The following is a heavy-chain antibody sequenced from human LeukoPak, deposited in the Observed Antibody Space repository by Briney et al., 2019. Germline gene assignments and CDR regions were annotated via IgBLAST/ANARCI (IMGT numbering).Heavy chain of an antibody. Sequence: PSETLSLTCNVSGASVSSGSYYWSWIRQPPGKELEWIGYIYYSGSTSYNPSLKSRVTISVDTSKNQLSLKLSSVTAADTAVYYCARAVVPATIHRNNWFDPWGQGTLVTVSS. CDR1: GASVSSGSYY. CDR2: IYYSGST. CDR3: ARAVVPATIHRNNWFDP. J-gene: IGHJ5*02. V-gene: IGHV4-61*01. D-gene: IGHD2-2*02.